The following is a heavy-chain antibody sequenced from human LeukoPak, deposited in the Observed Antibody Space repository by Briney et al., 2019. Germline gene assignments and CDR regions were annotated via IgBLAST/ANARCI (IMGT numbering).Heavy chain of an antibody. V-gene: IGHV4-59*01. Sequence: SEALSLTCAVSGGSISTYYWSWIRQPPGKGLEWIGYIYYSGSTNYNPSLKSRVTISVDTSKNQFSLKLSSVTAADTAVYYCARGRKQWIYWGQGTLVTVSS. CDR2: IYYSGST. J-gene: IGHJ4*02. CDR3: ARGRKQWIY. D-gene: IGHD2-2*03. CDR1: GGSISTYY.